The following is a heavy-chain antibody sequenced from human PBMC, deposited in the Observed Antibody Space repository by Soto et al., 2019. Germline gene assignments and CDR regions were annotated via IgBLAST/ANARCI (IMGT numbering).Heavy chain of an antibody. CDR3: ARLGPYSSSSYYYGMDV. CDR1: GGCLRGYF. D-gene: IGHD6-13*01. J-gene: IGHJ6*02. CDR2: INHSGST. V-gene: IGHV4-34*01. Sequence: PSETLSLACAVCGGCLRGYFGGWIRQPPGKGLEWIGEINHSGSTNYNPSLKSRVTISVDTSKNQFSLKVRSVTAADTAVYYCARLGPYSSSSYYYGMDVSGQGTTVTVPS.